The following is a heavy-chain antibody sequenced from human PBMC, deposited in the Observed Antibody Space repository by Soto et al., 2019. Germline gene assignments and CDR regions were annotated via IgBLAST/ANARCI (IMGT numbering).Heavy chain of an antibody. D-gene: IGHD6-19*01. Sequence: VASVKVSCKASGYTFTSYYMHWVRQAPGQGLEWMGIINPSGGSTSYAQKFQGRVTMTRDTSTSTVYMELSSLRSEDTAVYYCARETPFIALAGTSSLPPYYYGMDVWCQGTTVTVS. CDR1: GYTFTSYY. CDR3: ARETPFIALAGTSSLPPYYYGMDV. V-gene: IGHV1-46*01. J-gene: IGHJ6*02. CDR2: INPSGGST.